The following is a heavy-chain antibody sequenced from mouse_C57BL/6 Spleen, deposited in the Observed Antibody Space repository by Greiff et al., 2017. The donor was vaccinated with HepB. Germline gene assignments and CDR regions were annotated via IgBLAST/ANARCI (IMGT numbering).Heavy chain of an antibody. J-gene: IGHJ1*03. CDR3: ARRDCDNSSWYFDV. CDR1: GYAFSSYW. Sequence: QVQLQQSGAELVKPGASVKISCKASGYAFSSYWMNWVKQRPGKGLEWIGQIYPGDGDTNYNGKFKGKATLTADKSSSTAYMQLSSLTSEDTAVYFCARRDCDNSSWYFDVWGTGTTVTVSS. CDR2: IYPGDGDT. D-gene: IGHD2-1*01. V-gene: IGHV1-80*01.